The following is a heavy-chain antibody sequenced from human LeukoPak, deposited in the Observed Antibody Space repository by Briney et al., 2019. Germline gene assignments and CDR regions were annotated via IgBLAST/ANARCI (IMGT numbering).Heavy chain of an antibody. Sequence: PGGSLRLSCVASDFTFDFYWMTWVRQAPGKGLEWLANILPDGSQKYYVDSVKGRFTISRGNPKNSLYLQINNLRAEDTAVYYCGRLAHNAWYAIDFWGQGTLATVSS. J-gene: IGHJ4*02. CDR3: GRLAHNAWYAIDF. V-gene: IGHV3-7*01. D-gene: IGHD2-2*01. CDR1: DFTFDFYW. CDR2: ILPDGSQK.